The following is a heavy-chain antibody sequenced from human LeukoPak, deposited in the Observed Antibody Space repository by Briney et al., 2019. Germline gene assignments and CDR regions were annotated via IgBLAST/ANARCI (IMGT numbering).Heavy chain of an antibody. J-gene: IGHJ3*02. D-gene: IGHD5-18*01. CDR1: GGSFNHYY. Sequence: SETLSLTCAVYGGSFNHYYWTWIRQPPGKGLEWIGEINHSGSTDYNPSLKSRVTISVDTSKNQFSLKLSSVTAADTAVYYCARRDTAVPFDIWGQGTMVTVSS. CDR2: INHSGST. CDR3: ARRDTAVPFDI. V-gene: IGHV4-34*01.